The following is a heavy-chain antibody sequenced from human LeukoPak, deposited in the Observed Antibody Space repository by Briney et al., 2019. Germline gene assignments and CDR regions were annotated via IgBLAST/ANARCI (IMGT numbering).Heavy chain of an antibody. CDR2: ISSDGSNR. CDR1: GFTFSNYG. V-gene: IGHV3-30*18. J-gene: IGHJ4*02. CDR3: AKDAYSGTYYVDY. D-gene: IGHD1-26*01. Sequence: GRSLRLSCAASGFTFSNYGMHWVRQAPGKGLEWVAVISSDGSNRFYIDSVKGRFTMSRDDSKNTMYLQMNSLRVEDTAVYYCAKDAYSGTYYVDYRGQGTLVTVSS.